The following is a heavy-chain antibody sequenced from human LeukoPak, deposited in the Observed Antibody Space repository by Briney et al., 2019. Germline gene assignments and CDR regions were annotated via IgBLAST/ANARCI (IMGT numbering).Heavy chain of an antibody. V-gene: IGHV1-46*04. J-gene: IGHJ6*03. D-gene: IGHD3-10*01. CDR2: INPSGGST. CDR1: GYTFTSSY. CDR3: ARDASLRGVSISHVGDYYYYMDV. Sequence: ASVKVSCKASGYTFTSSYMHWVRPAPGQGREWVGQINPSGGSTSYAQNLQGRVTMTRDTSTSTVYMELSSLRSEDTAVYYCARDASLRGVSISHVGDYYYYMDVWGKGTTVTISS.